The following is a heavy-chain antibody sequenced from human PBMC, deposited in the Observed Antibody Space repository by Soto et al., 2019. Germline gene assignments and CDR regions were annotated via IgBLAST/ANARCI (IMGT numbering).Heavy chain of an antibody. D-gene: IGHD3-9*01. V-gene: IGHV3-21*06. J-gene: IGHJ6*02. CDR1: GFSFSSHN. CDR2: ITGSSSYI. Sequence: DVQLVESGGGLVKPGGSLRLSCAASGFSFSSHNMNWVRQAPGKGLEWVSSITGSSSYIFYADSVKGRFTISRDNAKNTVYLQVNSLRAEDTGVYSCARLVASETGYGMDVWGQGPTVTVSS. CDR3: ARLVASETGYGMDV.